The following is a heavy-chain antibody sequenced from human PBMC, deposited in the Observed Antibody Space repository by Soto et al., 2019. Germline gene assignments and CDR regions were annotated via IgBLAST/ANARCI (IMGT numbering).Heavy chain of an antibody. CDR1: GFTFSSHS. CDR2: ISSRGSYI. CDR3: ARLGYCSGGSCYGVDY. D-gene: IGHD2-15*01. J-gene: IGHJ4*02. Sequence: GGSLRLSCVASGFTFSSHSMNWVRQAPGKGLEWVSSISSRGSYIYYIDSVKGRFTISRDNAKNSLYLQMNSLRDEDTAMYYCARLGYCSGGSCYGVDYWGQGALVTVSS. V-gene: IGHV3-21*01.